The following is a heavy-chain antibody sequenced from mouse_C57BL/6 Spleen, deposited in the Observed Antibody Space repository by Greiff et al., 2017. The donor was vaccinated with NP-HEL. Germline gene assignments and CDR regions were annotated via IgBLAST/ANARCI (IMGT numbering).Heavy chain of an antibody. V-gene: IGHV5-12*01. Sequence: DVKLVESGGGLVQPGGSLKLSCAASGFTFSDSYWYWVRQPPQQRLEWVAYISNGGGSTYYPDTVKGRFPISKDNAKNTLYLQMSRLKSEDTAMYYCARILTVYSAMDYWGQGTSVTVSS. J-gene: IGHJ4*01. CDR2: ISNGGGST. CDR1: GFTFSDSY. CDR3: ARILTVYSAMDY. D-gene: IGHD4-1*01.